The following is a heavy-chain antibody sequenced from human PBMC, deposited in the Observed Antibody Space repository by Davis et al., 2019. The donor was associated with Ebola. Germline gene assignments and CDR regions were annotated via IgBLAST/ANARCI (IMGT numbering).Heavy chain of an antibody. CDR2: VSYDGTNK. CDR1: GFTFSSYA. D-gene: IGHD3-22*01. CDR3: ARDKYYDSSGYS. Sequence: GESLKISCAASGFTFSSYAMSWVRQAPGKGLEWVAVVSYDGTNKYYADSAKGRFTISRDNAKNSLYLQMNSLRAEDTAVYYCARDKYYDSSGYSWGQGTLVTVSS. V-gene: IGHV3-30*03. J-gene: IGHJ5*02.